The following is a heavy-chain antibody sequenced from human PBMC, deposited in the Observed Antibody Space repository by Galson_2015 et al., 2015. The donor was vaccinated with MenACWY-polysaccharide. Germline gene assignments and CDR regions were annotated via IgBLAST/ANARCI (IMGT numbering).Heavy chain of an antibody. D-gene: IGHD2-8*01. J-gene: IGHJ4*02. CDR3: ARASHCDNGVCYKGGIDY. Sequence: SLRLSCAASGFTFRSYWMHWVRQAPGKGLVWVSRISGGESSTSYADSVKGRFTISRDNAKNTLYLQMNSLRDEDTAVYYCARASHCDNGVCYKGGIDYWGQGTLVTVSS. CDR2: ISGGESST. V-gene: IGHV3-74*01. CDR1: GFTFRSYW.